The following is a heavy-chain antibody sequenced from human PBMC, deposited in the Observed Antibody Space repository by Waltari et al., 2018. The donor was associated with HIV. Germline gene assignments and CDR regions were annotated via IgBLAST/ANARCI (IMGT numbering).Heavy chain of an antibody. CDR1: GFPFDDYA. V-gene: IGHV3-9*01. D-gene: IGHD2-15*01. CDR2: ITWNSGRT. Sequence: EVQLVESGVGLVQPGRSLRLSCAASGFPFDDYAMHWVRQVPGKGREWVSGITWNSGRTGYVDSVKGRFIISRDNAKNSLYLQMNSLRVEDTALYYCAKSDIDYGMDVWGQGTTVTVSS. CDR3: AKSDIDYGMDV. J-gene: IGHJ6*02.